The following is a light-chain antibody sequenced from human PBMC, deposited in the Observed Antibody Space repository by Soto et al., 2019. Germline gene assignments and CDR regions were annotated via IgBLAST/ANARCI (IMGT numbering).Light chain of an antibody. CDR1: QSVSSTY. CDR3: PQYGVSPSLYT. CDR2: STS. J-gene: IGKJ2*01. Sequence: DTVLTQSPGTLSLSPGERATLSCRASQSVSSTYLSWYQHKPGQAPRLLIYSTSSRATGIPDRFSGSGSGTDFTLTISRLEPEDFAVYYCPQYGVSPSLYTFGQGTKLEIK. V-gene: IGKV3-20*01.